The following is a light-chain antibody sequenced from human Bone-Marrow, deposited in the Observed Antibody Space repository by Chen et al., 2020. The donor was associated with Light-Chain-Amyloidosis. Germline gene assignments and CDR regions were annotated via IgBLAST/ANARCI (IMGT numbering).Light chain of an antibody. V-gene: IGLV1-40*01. CDR2: GNH. J-gene: IGLJ2*01. CDR3: SSYSVTSPLVV. Sequence: QSVLTNPTSVSGSPGQRVNISCSRSSSNVGAGYAVQWYQQLPETAPKLLIYGNHDRPSGVSNRFSGSKSGNTASLTISGLQAVDEADYYCSSYSVTSPLVVFGGGTKLTVL. CDR1: SSNVGAGYA.